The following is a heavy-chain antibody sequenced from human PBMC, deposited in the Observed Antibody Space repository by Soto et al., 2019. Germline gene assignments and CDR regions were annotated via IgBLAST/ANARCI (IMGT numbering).Heavy chain of an antibody. Sequence: QVQLQESGPGLVKPSETLSLTCTVSGGSISSYYWSWIRQRPGKGLEWIGYIYYSGSTNYNLYLKSRVTITVDTSTNQFSLKLSSVTAAATAVNYCARGLGRSGWYAPLCGQGTMVTVSS. CDR1: GGSISSYY. V-gene: IGHV4-59*01. CDR3: ARGLGRSGWYAPL. CDR2: IYYSGST. J-gene: IGHJ3*01. D-gene: IGHD6-19*01.